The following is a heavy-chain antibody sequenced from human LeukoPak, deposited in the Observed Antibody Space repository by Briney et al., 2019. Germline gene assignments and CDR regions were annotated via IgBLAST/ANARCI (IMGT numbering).Heavy chain of an antibody. Sequence: SQTLSLTFAISGDTVSSNSAAWNWIRQSPSRGLEWLGRTYYRSKWYNDYSVSVKSRITINPDTSKNQFSLQLNSVTPEDTAVYYCARSTSIVTTGLDYWGQGTLVTVSS. CDR2: TYYRSKWYN. J-gene: IGHJ4*02. CDR1: GDTVSSNSAA. D-gene: IGHD1-1*01. CDR3: ARSTSIVTTGLDY. V-gene: IGHV6-1*01.